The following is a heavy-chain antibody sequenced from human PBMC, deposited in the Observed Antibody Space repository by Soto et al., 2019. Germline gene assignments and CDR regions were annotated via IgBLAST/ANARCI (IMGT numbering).Heavy chain of an antibody. Sequence: SVKVSCKASGGTFSSYAISWVRQAPGQGLEWMGGIIPIFGTANYAQKFQGRVTITADESTSTAYMELSSLRSEDTAVYYCARESRDGYNWYYYYGMDVWGQGTTVTVSS. CDR3: ARESRDGYNWYYYYGMDV. J-gene: IGHJ6*02. CDR2: IIPIFGTA. CDR1: GGTFSSYA. V-gene: IGHV1-69*13. D-gene: IGHD5-12*01.